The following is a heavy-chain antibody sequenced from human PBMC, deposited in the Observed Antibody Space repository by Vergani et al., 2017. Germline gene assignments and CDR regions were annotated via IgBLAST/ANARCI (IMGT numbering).Heavy chain of an antibody. V-gene: IGHV4-39*01. D-gene: IGHD6-19*01. Sequence: QLQLQESGPGLVKPSATLSLTCSVSGASIRSSNYYLVLIRQPPGKGLEWIASIYYSGSTYYNPSLKSRVTISVDTSKNKFSLKLSSVTAADTAVYFCARHSTVEWLVKLGWIDPWGQGILVTVSS. CDR3: ARHSTVEWLVKLGWIDP. CDR1: GASIRSSNYY. J-gene: IGHJ5*02. CDR2: IYYSGST.